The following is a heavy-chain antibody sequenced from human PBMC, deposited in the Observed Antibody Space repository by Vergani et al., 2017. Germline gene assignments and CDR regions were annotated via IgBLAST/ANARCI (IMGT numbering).Heavy chain of an antibody. CDR2: INHSGST. V-gene: IGHV4-34*01. Sequence: QVQLQQWGAGLLKPSETLSLTCAVYGGSFSGYYWSWIRQPPGKGLEWIGEINHSGSTNYNPSLKSRVTISVDTSKNQFSLKLSSVTATDTAVYYCARVAKRKNYYGSSGNYSASRRFDYWGQGTLVTVSS. J-gene: IGHJ4*02. D-gene: IGHD3-22*01. CDR1: GGSFSGYY. CDR3: ARVAKRKNYYGSSGNYSASRRFDY.